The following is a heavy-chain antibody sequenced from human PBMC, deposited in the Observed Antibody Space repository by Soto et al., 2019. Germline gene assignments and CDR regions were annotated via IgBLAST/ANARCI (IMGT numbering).Heavy chain of an antibody. V-gene: IGHV4-4*02. Sequence: SETLSLTCAVSGGSISSSNWWSWVRQPPGKGLEWIGEIYHSGSTNYNPSLKSRVTISVDKSKNQFSLKLSSVTAADTAVYYCAASGDYDFWSGYHDYWGQGTLVTVSS. CDR2: IYHSGST. J-gene: IGHJ4*02. D-gene: IGHD3-3*01. CDR3: AASGDYDFWSGYHDY. CDR1: GGSISSSNW.